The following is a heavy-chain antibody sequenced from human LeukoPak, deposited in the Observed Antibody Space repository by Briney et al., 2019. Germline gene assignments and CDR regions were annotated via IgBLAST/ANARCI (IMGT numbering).Heavy chain of an antibody. D-gene: IGHD2-2*01. CDR2: INPNSGGT. Sequence: ASVKVSCKASGYTFTGYYMHWVRQAPGQGLDWMGRINPNSGGTNYAQKFQGRVTMTRDTSISTAYMELSRPRSDDTAVYYCARVVVTAAMPGYYFDYWGQGTLVTVSS. V-gene: IGHV1-2*06. CDR3: ARVVVTAAMPGYYFDY. CDR1: GYTFTGYY. J-gene: IGHJ4*02.